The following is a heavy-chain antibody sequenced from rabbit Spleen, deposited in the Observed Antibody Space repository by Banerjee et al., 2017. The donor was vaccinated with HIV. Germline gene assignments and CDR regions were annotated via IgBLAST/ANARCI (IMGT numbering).Heavy chain of an antibody. Sequence: LEESGGGLVKPGGTLTITCTVSGFSFSSNWICWVRQAPGKGLEWIACIDTNDGDTDYANWPKGRFTISKTSSTTVTLQITSLTAADTAPYFCARNYVNAFDPWGPGTLVTVS. CDR3: ARNYVNAFDP. V-gene: IGHV1S45*01. CDR2: IDTNDGDT. CDR1: GFSFSSNW. J-gene: IGHJ2*01. D-gene: IGHD1-1*01.